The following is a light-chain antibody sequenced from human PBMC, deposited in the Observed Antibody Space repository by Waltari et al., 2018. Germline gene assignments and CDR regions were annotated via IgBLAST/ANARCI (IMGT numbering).Light chain of an antibody. CDR1: QGIRND. J-gene: IGKJ1*01. CDR3: LQDYIYPWT. CDR2: AAS. V-gene: IGKV1-6*01. Sequence: AIQMTQSPSYLSASVGYRVTITCRASQGIRNDLGWYQQKPGKAPNLLIYAASTLQSGVPSRVSGSGSGTEFTLTISSLQPEDFATYYCLQDYIYPWTFGQGTKVEIQ.